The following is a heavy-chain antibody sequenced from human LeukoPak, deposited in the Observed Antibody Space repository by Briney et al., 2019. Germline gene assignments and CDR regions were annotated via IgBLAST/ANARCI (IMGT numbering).Heavy chain of an antibody. V-gene: IGHV1-8*01. J-gene: IGHJ5*01. Sequence: ASVRVSCKASGYIFDRYDINWVRQATGKGLEWMGWMNPKTGNTGYAQKFQGRVNMTSDTPMTTAYMGLSSLKSDDTAVYSCVRARSRSAWFDSWGHGTLVIVSS. CDR1: GYIFDRYD. D-gene: IGHD6-25*01. CDR2: MNPKTGNT. CDR3: VRARSRSAWFDS.